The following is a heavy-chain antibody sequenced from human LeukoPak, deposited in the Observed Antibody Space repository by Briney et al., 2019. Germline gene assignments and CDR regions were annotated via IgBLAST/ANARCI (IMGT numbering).Heavy chain of an antibody. D-gene: IGHD4-17*01. CDR2: IYYSGST. V-gene: IGHV4-59*11. CDR1: GGSISSHY. Sequence: SETLSLTCTVSGGSISSHYWSWIRQPPGKGLEWIGYIYYSGSTNYNPSLKSRVTISVDTSKNQFSLKLSSVTAADTAVYYCARDPGYGDYGMEYWYFDLWGRGTLVTVSS. J-gene: IGHJ2*01. CDR3: ARDPGYGDYGMEYWYFDL.